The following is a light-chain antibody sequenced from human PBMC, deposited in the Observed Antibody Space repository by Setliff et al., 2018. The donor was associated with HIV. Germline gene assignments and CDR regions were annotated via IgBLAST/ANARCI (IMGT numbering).Light chain of an antibody. V-gene: IGLV2-14*02. CDR2: QVN. J-gene: IGLJ1*01. CDR3: SSYTSSSTL. CDR1: SSDVGYCNL. Sequence: QSALTQPASVSGSPGQSITISCTGTSSDVGYCNLVSWYQQYPGKAPKVMIYQVNKRPSGVSNRFSGSKSGNTASLTISGLQAEDEADYYCSSYTSSSTLFGTGTKVTVL.